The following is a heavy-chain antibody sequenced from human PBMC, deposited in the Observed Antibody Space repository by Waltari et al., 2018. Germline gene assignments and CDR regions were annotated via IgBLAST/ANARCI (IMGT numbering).Heavy chain of an antibody. CDR3: ARVGDSYGSGLVY. J-gene: IGHJ4*02. CDR1: GFTFSDYY. D-gene: IGHD5-18*01. V-gene: IGHV3-11*01. Sequence: VQLVESGGGLVQPGGSLRLSCAASGFTFSDYYMSWIRQAPGKGVEGVSYISMSGSTIAYADSVKGRFTISRDNAKNSLYLQMNSLRAEDTAVYYCARVGDSYGSGLVYWGQGTLVTVSS. CDR2: ISMSGSTI.